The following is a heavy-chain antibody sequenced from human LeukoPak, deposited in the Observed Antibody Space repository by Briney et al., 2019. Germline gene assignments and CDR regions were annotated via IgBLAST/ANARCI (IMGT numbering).Heavy chain of an antibody. V-gene: IGHV4-39*01. D-gene: IGHD3-9*01. Sequence: SETLSLTCTVSGGSISSSSYYWGWIRQPPGKGLEWIGSIYYSGSTYYNPSLKSRVTISVDTSKNQFSLKLSSVTAADTAVYYCAIRSGGYYDILTGYPSLDYWGQGTLVTVSS. J-gene: IGHJ4*02. CDR3: AIRSGGYYDILTGYPSLDY. CDR1: GGSISSSSYY. CDR2: IYYSGST.